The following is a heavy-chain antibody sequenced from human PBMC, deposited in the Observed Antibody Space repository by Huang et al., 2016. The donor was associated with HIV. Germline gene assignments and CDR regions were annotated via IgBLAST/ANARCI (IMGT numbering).Heavy chain of an antibody. D-gene: IGHD2-15*01. J-gene: IGHJ4*02. CDR2: ISSMSSII. V-gene: IGHV3-48*01. CDR3: ARDDIVGASSATRRFDD. Sequence: EVQLVESGGGLLQPGGSLRLSCVASGFTFSSYNMNWFRQAPGRGLEVIAHISSMSSIIFYADSVKGRFTVSRDKAKNALYVQMNSLRAEDTAVYYCARDDIVGASSATRRFDDWGQGTLVTVSS. CDR1: GFTFSSYN.